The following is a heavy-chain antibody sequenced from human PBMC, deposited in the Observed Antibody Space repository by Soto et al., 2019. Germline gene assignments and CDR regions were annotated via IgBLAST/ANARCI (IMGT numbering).Heavy chain of an antibody. V-gene: IGHV3-48*01. CDR2: ISSSIGTI. J-gene: IGHJ4*02. CDR1: GFTLSSHS. CDR3: VKDYGSGSYPEYYFDY. D-gene: IGHD3-10*01. Sequence: GGSLRLSCAASGFTLSSHSMNWVRQPPGKGLEWLSYISSSIGTIYYADSVKGRFTISRDNSKNTLYLQMSSLRAEDTAVYYCVKDYGSGSYPEYYFDYWGQGTLVTVSS.